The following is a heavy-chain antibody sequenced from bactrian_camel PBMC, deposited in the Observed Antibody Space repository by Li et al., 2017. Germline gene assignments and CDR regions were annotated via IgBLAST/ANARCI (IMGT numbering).Heavy chain of an antibody. CDR3: AARFASTVGSCGTGRALYNY. Sequence: HVQLVESGGGSAQVGGSLRLSCTASGYSSSSICMGWFRQAPGDELEGVARIDDRGGTWYTDSVKGRFTISQDNAKNMVYLQMISLKPEDTSMYYCAARFASTVGSCGTGRALYNYWGQGTQVTVS. D-gene: IGHD6*01. CDR1: GYSSSSIC. J-gene: IGHJ4*01. V-gene: IGHV3S9*01. CDR2: IDDRGGT.